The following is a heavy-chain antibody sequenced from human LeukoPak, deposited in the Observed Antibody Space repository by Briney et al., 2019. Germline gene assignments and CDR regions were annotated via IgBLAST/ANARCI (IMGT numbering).Heavy chain of an antibody. CDR3: AATGYYYGSGLRYYFDY. J-gene: IGHJ4*02. Sequence: ASVKVSCKASGYTFTGYYMHWVQQAPGQGLEWMGWINPNSGGTNYAQKFQGRVTMTRDTSISTAYMELSRLRSDDTAVYYCAATGYYYGSGLRYYFDYWGQGTLVTVSS. CDR1: GYTFTGYY. CDR2: INPNSGGT. D-gene: IGHD3-10*01. V-gene: IGHV1-2*02.